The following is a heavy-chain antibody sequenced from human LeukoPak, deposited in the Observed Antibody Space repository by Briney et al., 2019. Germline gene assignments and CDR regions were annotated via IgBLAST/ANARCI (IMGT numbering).Heavy chain of an antibody. CDR1: GYTFTSYA. J-gene: IGHJ4*02. Sequence: ASVTVSCTASGYTFTSYAMNWVRQAPGQGLEWMGWINTNTGNPTYAQGFTGRFVFSLDTSVSTAYLQISSLKAEDTAVYYCAREIAVAGGGDFDYWGQGTLVTVSS. V-gene: IGHV7-4-1*02. CDR2: INTNTGNP. D-gene: IGHD6-19*01. CDR3: AREIAVAGGGDFDY.